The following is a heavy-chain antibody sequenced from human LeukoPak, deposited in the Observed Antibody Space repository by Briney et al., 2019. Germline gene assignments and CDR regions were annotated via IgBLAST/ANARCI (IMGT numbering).Heavy chain of an antibody. J-gene: IGHJ4*02. D-gene: IGHD5-24*01. CDR2: INHSGST. CDR1: GGSFSGYY. V-gene: IGHV4-34*01. CDR3: ARGRDGYNHPNGY. Sequence: PSETLSLTCAVYGGSFSGYYWSWIRQPPGKGLEWIGEINHSGSTNYNPSLKSRVTISADTSKNQFSLKLSSVTAADTAVYYCARGRDGYNHPNGYWGQGRLVTVSS.